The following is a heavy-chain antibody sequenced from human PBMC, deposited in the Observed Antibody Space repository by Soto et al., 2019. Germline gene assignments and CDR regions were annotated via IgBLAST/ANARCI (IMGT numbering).Heavy chain of an antibody. CDR3: ARGPGDFWSGPLYYYGMDV. CDR2: IYYSGST. V-gene: IGHV4-39*07. CDR1: GGSLGSSSYY. J-gene: IGHJ6*02. Sequence: PSETLSLTCTVSGGSLGSSSYYWGWIRQSPGRGLEWIGNIYYSGSTYYNPSLKSRVTISVDTSKNQFSLKLSSVTAADTAVYYCARGPGDFWSGPLYYYGMDVWGQGTTVTVSS. D-gene: IGHD3-3*01.